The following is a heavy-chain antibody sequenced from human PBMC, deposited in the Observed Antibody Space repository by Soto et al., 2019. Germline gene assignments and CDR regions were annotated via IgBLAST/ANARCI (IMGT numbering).Heavy chain of an antibody. CDR2: ITGSGSSA. J-gene: IGHJ6*02. D-gene: IGHD4-4*01. V-gene: IGHV3-23*01. CDR3: AKATVTTSYFYGMDV. Sequence: EVQLLESGGGLVQPGGSLRLSCAAPGFTFSSFAMNWVRQAPGKGLEWVSAITGSGSSAYFADAVKGRFTISRDNSKKTLYLQMNSLRVEDSGVYFCAKATVTTSYFYGMDVRGQGTTVIVSS. CDR1: GFTFSSFA.